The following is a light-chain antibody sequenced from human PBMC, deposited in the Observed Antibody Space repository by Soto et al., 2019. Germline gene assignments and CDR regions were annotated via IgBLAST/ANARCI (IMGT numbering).Light chain of an antibody. V-gene: IGLV2-11*01. J-gene: IGLJ1*01. CDR1: GSDVGGYNY. CDR3: CSYAGSNLHYV. CDR2: DVT. Sequence: QSVLTQPRSVSGSPGQSVTISCFGTGSDVGGYNYVSWYQQHPGKAPQLMIYDVTKRPSGVPDRFSGSKSGNTASLTISGLQAEDEADYYCCSYAGSNLHYVFGLGTKSPS.